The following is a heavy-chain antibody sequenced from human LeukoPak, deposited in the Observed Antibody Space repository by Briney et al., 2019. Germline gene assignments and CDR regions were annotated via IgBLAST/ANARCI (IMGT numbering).Heavy chain of an antibody. CDR1: GGSISSSSYY. D-gene: IGHD1-7*01. CDR2: IYYSGST. J-gene: IGHJ4*02. V-gene: IGHV4-39*01. CDR3: ARLNWNYDVDY. Sequence: SETLSLNCTVSGGSISSSSYYWVWIRQPPGKGLEWIGSIYYSGSTYYNPSLKSRVTISVDTSKNQFSLKLSSVTAADTAVYYCARLNWNYDVDYWGQGTLVTVSS.